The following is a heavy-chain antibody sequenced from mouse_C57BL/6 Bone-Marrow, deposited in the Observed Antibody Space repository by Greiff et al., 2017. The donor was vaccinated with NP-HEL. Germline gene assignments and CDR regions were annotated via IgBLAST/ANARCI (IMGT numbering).Heavy chain of an antibody. J-gene: IGHJ4*01. D-gene: IGHD2-5*01. CDR2: IRSKSSNYAT. Sequence: EVQGVESGGGLVQPKGSLKLSCAASGFTFNTYAMHWVRQAPGKGLEWVARIRSKSSNYATYYADSVKDRFTISRDDSQSMLYLQMNNLKTEDTAMYYCVRGAYYSKTDYAMDYWGQGTSVTVSS. CDR1: GFTFNTYA. V-gene: IGHV10-3*01. CDR3: VRGAYYSKTDYAMDY.